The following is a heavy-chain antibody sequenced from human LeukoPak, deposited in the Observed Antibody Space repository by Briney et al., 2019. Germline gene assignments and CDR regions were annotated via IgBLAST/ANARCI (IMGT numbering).Heavy chain of an antibody. CDR2: ISSSSTI. Sequence: GGSLRLSCAASGFTFSDYYMSWIRQAPGKGLEWVSYISSSSTIYYADSVKGRFTISRDNAKNSLYLQMNSLRAEDTAVYYCARDRELPFDYWGQGTLVTVSS. CDR1: GFTFSDYY. CDR3: ARDRELPFDY. V-gene: IGHV3-69-1*01. D-gene: IGHD1-26*01. J-gene: IGHJ4*02.